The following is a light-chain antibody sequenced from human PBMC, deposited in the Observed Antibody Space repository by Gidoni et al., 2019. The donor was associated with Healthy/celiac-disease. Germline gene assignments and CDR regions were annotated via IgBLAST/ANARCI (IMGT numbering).Light chain of an antibody. Sequence: HMHPSPPSLSASVGDRLTITCRASQAISSYLNWYQQKPGKAPKLLIYAASRLESGVPSRFSGSGSGTDFTLTISSLQPEDIATYYCQQNYNTPYTFGQXTRLEIK. J-gene: IGKJ2*01. CDR1: QAISSY. V-gene: IGKV1-39*01. CDR2: AAS. CDR3: QQNYNTPYT.